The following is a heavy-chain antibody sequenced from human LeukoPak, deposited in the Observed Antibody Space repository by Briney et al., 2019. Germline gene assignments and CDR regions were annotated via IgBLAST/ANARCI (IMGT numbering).Heavy chain of an antibody. CDR1: GFTFSSYA. V-gene: IGHV3-30-3*01. J-gene: IGHJ4*02. CDR2: ISYDGSNK. D-gene: IGHD6-13*01. CDR3: ARADSSNWFYYFDY. Sequence: PGGSLRLSCAASGFTFSSYAMHWVRQAPGKGLEWVAVISYDGSNKYYADSVKGRFTISRDNSKNTLYLQMNSLRAEDTAVYYCARADSSNWFYYFDYWGQGTLVTVSS.